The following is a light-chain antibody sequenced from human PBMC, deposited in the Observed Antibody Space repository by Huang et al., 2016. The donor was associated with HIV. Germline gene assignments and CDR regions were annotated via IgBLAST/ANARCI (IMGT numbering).Light chain of an antibody. CDR1: QSVRSNY. CDR3: QQYGNSPWT. Sequence: ESVLTQSPGTLSLSPGERATLSCRASQSVRSNYLAWYQQNPGQAPRLLMLGASSRATGIPDRFRSSGAGTDFTLTISRLEPEDFAVYYCQQYGNSPWTFGQGTKVEIK. J-gene: IGKJ1*01. V-gene: IGKV3-20*01. CDR2: GAS.